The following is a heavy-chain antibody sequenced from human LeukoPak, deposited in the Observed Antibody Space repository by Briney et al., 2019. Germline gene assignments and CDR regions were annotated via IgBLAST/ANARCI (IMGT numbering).Heavy chain of an antibody. J-gene: IGHJ4*02. CDR1: GFTFSSYW. CDR3: ARDQRLNPVVVPAATWNY. Sequence: GGSLRLSCAASGFTFSSYWMSWVRQAPGKGLEWVANIKQDGSEKYYVDSVKGRFTISRDNAKNSLYLQMNSLRAEDTVVYYCARDQRLNPVVVPAATWNYWGQGTLVTVSS. D-gene: IGHD2-2*01. V-gene: IGHV3-7*01. CDR2: IKQDGSEK.